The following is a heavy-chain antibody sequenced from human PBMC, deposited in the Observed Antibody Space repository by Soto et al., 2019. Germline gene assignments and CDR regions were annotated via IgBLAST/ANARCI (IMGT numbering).Heavy chain of an antibody. CDR2: INSDGSST. J-gene: IGHJ5*02. Sequence: AGWSLRLSCAASGFTVSSYWMHWVRQAPGKGLVWVSRINSDGSSTSYADSVKGRFTISRDNAKNTLYLQMNSLRAEDTAVYYCAREGGMDTANRPFDPWGQGTLVTVSS. CDR3: AREGGMDTANRPFDP. D-gene: IGHD5-18*01. CDR1: GFTVSSYW. V-gene: IGHV3-74*01.